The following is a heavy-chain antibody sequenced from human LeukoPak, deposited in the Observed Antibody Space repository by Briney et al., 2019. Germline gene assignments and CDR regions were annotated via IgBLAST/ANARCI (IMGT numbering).Heavy chain of an antibody. V-gene: IGHV4-30-2*03. J-gene: IGHJ4*02. CDR2: IYHSGST. CDR1: GGSISSGGYS. Sequence: PSETLSLTCAVSGGSISSGGYSWSWIRQPPGKGLEWIGYIYHSGSTYYNPSLKSRVTISVDTSKNQFSLKLSSVTAADTAVYYCARHTPEPFPYFDYWGQGALVTVSS. CDR3: ARHTPEPFPYFDY.